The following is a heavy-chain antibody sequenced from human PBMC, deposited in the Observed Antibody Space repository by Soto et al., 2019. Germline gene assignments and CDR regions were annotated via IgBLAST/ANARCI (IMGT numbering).Heavy chain of an antibody. CDR1: GFTFSSYA. CDR3: ARMLHDTGYSGYEFDY. CDR2: ISYDGSNK. J-gene: IGHJ4*02. D-gene: IGHD5-12*01. V-gene: IGHV3-30-3*01. Sequence: QVQLVESGGGVVQPGRSLRLSCAASGFTFSSYAMHWVRQAPGKGLEWVAVISYDGSNKYYADSVKGRFTISRDNSKNTLYLQMNSLRAEDTAVYYCARMLHDTGYSGYEFDYWGQGTLVNVSS.